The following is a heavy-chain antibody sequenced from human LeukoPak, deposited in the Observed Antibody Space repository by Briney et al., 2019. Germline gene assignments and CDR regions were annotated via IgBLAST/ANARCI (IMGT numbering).Heavy chain of an antibody. D-gene: IGHD6-13*01. Sequence: GGSLRLSCAASGFTVSTNYMTWVRQAPGKGLEWVSIIYSGGSTYYTDSVKGRFTISKDISKSTLYLQMASLRAEDTAVYYCAKLLYASSWAPFDYWGQGTLVTVSS. CDR3: AKLLYASSWAPFDY. CDR2: IYSGGST. CDR1: GFTVSTNY. J-gene: IGHJ4*02. V-gene: IGHV3-53*01.